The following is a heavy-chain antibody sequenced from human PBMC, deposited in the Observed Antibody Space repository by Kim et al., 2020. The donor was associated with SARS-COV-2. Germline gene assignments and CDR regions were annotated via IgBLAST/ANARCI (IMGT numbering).Heavy chain of an antibody. Sequence: ASVKVSCKASGYTFTGYYMHWVRQAPGQGLEWMGWINPNSGGTNYAQKFQGRVTMTRDTSISTAYMELSRLRSDDTAVYYCARVRGYYYDRGEAFDIWGQGTMVTVSS. CDR3: ARVRGYYYDRGEAFDI. V-gene: IGHV1-2*02. CDR1: GYTFTGYY. CDR2: INPNSGGT. D-gene: IGHD3-22*01. J-gene: IGHJ3*02.